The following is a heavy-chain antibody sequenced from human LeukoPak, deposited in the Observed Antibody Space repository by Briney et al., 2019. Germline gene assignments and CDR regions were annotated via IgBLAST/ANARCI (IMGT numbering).Heavy chain of an antibody. V-gene: IGHV4-59*01. CDR3: ARVRDTAIDY. J-gene: IGHJ4*02. Sequence: SETLSLTCTVSGGSISSYYWSWIRQPPGKGLEWIGYIYYSGSTNYNPSLKSRVTISVDTSKNQFSLKLSSATAADTAVYYCARVRDTAIDYWGQGTLVTVSS. D-gene: IGHD5-18*01. CDR1: GGSISSYY. CDR2: IYYSGST.